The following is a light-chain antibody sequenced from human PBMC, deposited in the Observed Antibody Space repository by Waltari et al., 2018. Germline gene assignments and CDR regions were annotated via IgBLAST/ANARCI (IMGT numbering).Light chain of an antibody. J-gene: IGLJ2*01. Sequence: QSVLTQPPSVSGAPGQTVTISCTGSSSNIGADYDVHWYQQLPGTAPKLLIYATNTLPWGVPARFSGSKSGTSASLAITGLQPEDEATYFCQSYDSSLRIFGGGTKLTVL. CDR1: SSNIGADYD. CDR2: ATN. CDR3: QSYDSSLRI. V-gene: IGLV1-40*01.